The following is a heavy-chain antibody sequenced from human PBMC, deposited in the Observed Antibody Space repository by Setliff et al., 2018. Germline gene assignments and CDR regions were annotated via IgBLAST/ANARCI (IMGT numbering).Heavy chain of an antibody. CDR1: GGSFSDYY. CDR3: GRAGKPYAIDV. J-gene: IGHJ3*01. Sequence: ETLSLTCTVYGGSFSDYYWGWVRQVPGKGLEWVANIKGDDSERYYVDSVEGRFTVSRDNAMNSLFLQMDSLRVDDTAVYYCGRAGKPYAIDVWGQGTMVTVSS. V-gene: IGHV3-7*04. CDR2: IKGDDSER.